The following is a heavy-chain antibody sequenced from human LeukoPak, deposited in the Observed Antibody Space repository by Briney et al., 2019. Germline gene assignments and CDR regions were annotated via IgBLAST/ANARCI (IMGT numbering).Heavy chain of an antibody. CDR2: ISSSSSYI. D-gene: IGHD3-10*01. CDR3: ARPGEVWFGELIHYYYMDV. V-gene: IGHV3-21*01. Sequence: GGSLRLSCAASGFTFSSYSMNWVRQAPGKGLEWVSSISSSSSYIYYADSVKGRFTISRDNAKNSLYLQMNSLRAEDTAVYYCARPGEVWFGELIHYYYMDVWGKGTTVTVSS. J-gene: IGHJ6*03. CDR1: GFTFSSYS.